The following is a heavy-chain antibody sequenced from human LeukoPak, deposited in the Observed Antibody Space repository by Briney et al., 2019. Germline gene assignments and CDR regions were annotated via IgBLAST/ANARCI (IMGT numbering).Heavy chain of an antibody. CDR2: INHSGSI. CDR3: AKRGPYYYGSGSYYKGAQYYFDS. J-gene: IGHJ4*02. D-gene: IGHD3-10*01. Sequence: SETLSLTCAVYGGSFSAYYWTWIRQPPGKGLEWIGEINHSGSINYNPSLKSRVTISVDTSKNQFSLKLGSVTAADTAVYYCAKRGPYYYGSGSYYKGAQYYFDSWGQGPLVTVSS. V-gene: IGHV4-34*01. CDR1: GGSFSAYY.